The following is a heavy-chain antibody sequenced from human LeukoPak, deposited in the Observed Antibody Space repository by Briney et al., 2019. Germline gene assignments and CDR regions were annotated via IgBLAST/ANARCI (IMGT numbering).Heavy chain of an antibody. D-gene: IGHD4-23*01. Sequence: SETLSLTCTVSGGSISSYYWSWIRQPPGKGLEWIGYIYTSGSTNYNPSLKSRVTISVDTSKNQFSLKLSSVTAADTAVYYCARVTTVGPGVYYFDYWGQGTLVTVSS. V-gene: IGHV4-4*08. CDR1: GGSISSYY. CDR2: IYTSGST. CDR3: ARVTTVGPGVYYFDY. J-gene: IGHJ4*02.